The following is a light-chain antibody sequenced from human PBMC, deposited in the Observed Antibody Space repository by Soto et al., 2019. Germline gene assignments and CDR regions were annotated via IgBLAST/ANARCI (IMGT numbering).Light chain of an antibody. CDR2: LGS. CDR1: QSLLHSNGYNY. CDR3: MQALQTPPT. Sequence: LVMTQSPLSLPVTPGEPASISCRSSQSLLHSNGYNYLDWYLQKPGQSPQLLIYLGSNRASGVPDRFSGSGSGTDFTLKLSRVEAEDVGVYYCMQALQTPPTFGGGTKVEIK. J-gene: IGKJ4*01. V-gene: IGKV2-28*01.